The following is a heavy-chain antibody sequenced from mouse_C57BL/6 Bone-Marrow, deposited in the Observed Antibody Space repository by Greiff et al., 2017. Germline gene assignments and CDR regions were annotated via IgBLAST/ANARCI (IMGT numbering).Heavy chain of an antibody. D-gene: IGHD2-3*01. CDR3: ARSWGNDGYFPG. Sequence: QVQLKESGAELVKPGASVKISCKASGYAFSSYWMNWVKQRPGKGLEWIGQIYPGDGDTNYNGKFQGKAKLTADKSSSTAYMQRSSLTSEDSAVYFCARSWGNDGYFPGWGTGTTVTVSS. J-gene: IGHJ1*03. V-gene: IGHV1-80*01. CDR1: GYAFSSYW. CDR2: IYPGDGDT.